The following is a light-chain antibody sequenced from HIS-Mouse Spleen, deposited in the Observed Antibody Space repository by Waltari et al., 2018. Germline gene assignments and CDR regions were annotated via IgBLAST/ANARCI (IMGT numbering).Light chain of an antibody. CDR1: ALPKKY. V-gene: IGLV3-10*01. CDR3: YSTDSSCNHRV. CDR2: VDS. J-gene: IGLJ2*01. Sequence: SYELTQPPSVSVSPGQTARITCSGDALPKKYAYWYQQKSGQAPVLVIYVDSNRPSGIPERFSGSSSETMTTLTISGAQVEDEADYYCYSTDSSCNHRVFGGGTKLTVL.